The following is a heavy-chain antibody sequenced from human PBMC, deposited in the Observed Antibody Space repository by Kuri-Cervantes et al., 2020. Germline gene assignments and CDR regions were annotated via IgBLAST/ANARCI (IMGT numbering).Heavy chain of an antibody. D-gene: IGHD5-24*01. J-gene: IGHJ6*02. CDR3: ARMAAEYYYYGMDV. Sequence: SETLSLTCTVSGGSISSYYWSWIRQPPGKGLEWIGKINRSGSTNYNPSLKSRVTISVDTSKNQFSLKLSSVTAADTAVYYCARMAAEYYYYGMDVWGQGTTVTVSS. V-gene: IGHV4-34*01. CDR2: INRSGST. CDR1: GGSISSYY.